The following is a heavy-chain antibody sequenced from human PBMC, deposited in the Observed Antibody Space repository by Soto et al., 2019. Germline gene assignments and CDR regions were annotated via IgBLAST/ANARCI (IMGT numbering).Heavy chain of an antibody. V-gene: IGHV4-34*01. J-gene: IGHJ5*02. CDR2: INHSGST. D-gene: IGHD6-19*01. CDR1: GGSFSGYY. Sequence: PSETLSLTCAVYGGSFSGYYWSWIRQPPGKGLEWIGEINHSGSTNYNPSLKSRVTISVDTSKNQFSLKLSSVTAADTAVYYCARRREIRAVAGDGYNWFDPWGQGTLVTVSS. CDR3: ARRREIRAVAGDGYNWFDP.